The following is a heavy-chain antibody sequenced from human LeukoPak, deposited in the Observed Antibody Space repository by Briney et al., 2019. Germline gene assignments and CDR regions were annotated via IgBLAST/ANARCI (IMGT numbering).Heavy chain of an antibody. CDR3: TRGGVEAPAAMGFDY. D-gene: IGHD2-2*01. CDR1: GDSVSSNSAA. V-gene: IGHV6-1*01. J-gene: IGHJ4*02. Sequence: SQTLSLTCAISGDSVSSNSAAWNWIRRSPSRGLEWLGRTYYRSKWYNEYALSVRSRITINPDAAKNQFSLQLTSVTPEDTAVHYCTRGGVEAPAAMGFDYWGQGTLVTVSS. CDR2: TYYRSKWYN.